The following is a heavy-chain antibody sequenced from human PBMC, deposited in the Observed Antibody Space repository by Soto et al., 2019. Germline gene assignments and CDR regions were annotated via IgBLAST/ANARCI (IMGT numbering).Heavy chain of an antibody. CDR3: ARDGGRRGYYYYYGMDV. V-gene: IGHV4-34*01. Sequence: SETLSLTCAVYGGSFSGYYWSWIRQPPGKGLEWIGEINHSGSTNYNPSLKSRVTISVDTSKNQFSLKLSSVTAADTAVYYCARDGGRRGYYYYYGMDVWGQGTTVTV. CDR2: INHSGST. J-gene: IGHJ6*02. CDR1: GGSFSGYY. D-gene: IGHD2-15*01.